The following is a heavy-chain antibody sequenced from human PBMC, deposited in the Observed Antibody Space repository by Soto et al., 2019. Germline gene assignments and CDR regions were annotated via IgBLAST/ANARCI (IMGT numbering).Heavy chain of an antibody. CDR1: GYTFTSYY. J-gene: IGHJ4*02. D-gene: IGHD1-26*01. V-gene: IGHV1-46*01. CDR3: ARDRGWELIFDY. Sequence: GASVKVSCKASGYTFTSYYMHWVRQAPGQGLEGMGIINPSGGSTSYAQKFQGRVTMTRDTSTSTVYMELSSLRSEDTAVYYCARDRGWELIFDYWGQGTLVTVSS. CDR2: INPSGGST.